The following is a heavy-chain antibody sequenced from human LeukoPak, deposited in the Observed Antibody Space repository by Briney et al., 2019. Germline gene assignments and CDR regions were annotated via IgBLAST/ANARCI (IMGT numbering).Heavy chain of an antibody. Sequence: PSETLSLTCAVYGGSFSGYYWTWIRQPPGKGLEWIGEINHSGSTNYNPSLKSRVTISVDTSKNQFSLKLSSVTAADTAVYYCARVLGGSGSSDYWGQGTLVTVSS. V-gene: IGHV4-34*01. J-gene: IGHJ4*02. D-gene: IGHD3-10*01. CDR3: ARVLGGSGSSDY. CDR2: INHSGST. CDR1: GGSFSGYY.